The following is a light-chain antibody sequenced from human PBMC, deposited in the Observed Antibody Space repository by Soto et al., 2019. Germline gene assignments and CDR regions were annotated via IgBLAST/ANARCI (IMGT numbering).Light chain of an antibody. CDR3: QQYGRSLL. CDR2: AAS. Sequence: EIVLTQSPGTLSLSPGERATLSCRAALSLASNYIAWYQQKPGQAPRLLIYAASTRASGIPDRFSGSGSGTDFTLTISRLEHEAFEVYYCQQYGRSLLFGGGTKVDIK. V-gene: IGKV3-20*01. J-gene: IGKJ4*01. CDR1: LSLASNY.